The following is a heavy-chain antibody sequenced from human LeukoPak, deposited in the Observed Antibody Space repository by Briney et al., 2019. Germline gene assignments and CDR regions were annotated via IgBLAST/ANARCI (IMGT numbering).Heavy chain of an antibody. Sequence: SVKVSCKASGFTFTSSAMQWVRQARGQRLEWIGWIVVGSGNTNYAQKFQERVTITRDMSTSTAYMELSSLRSEDTAAYYCATDPIAARNYYYYGMDVWGQGTTVTVSS. CDR3: ATDPIAARNYYYYGMDV. J-gene: IGHJ6*02. CDR1: GFTFTSSA. V-gene: IGHV1-58*02. CDR2: IVVGSGNT. D-gene: IGHD6-6*01.